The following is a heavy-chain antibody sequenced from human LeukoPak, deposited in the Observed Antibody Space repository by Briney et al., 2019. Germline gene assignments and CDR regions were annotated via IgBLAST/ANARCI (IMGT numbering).Heavy chain of an antibody. CDR2: VDPEDGET. V-gene: IGHV1-69-2*01. CDR1: GYTFTSYY. CDR3: ATNYLARDFWSGRY. D-gene: IGHD3-3*01. Sequence: ASVKVSCKASGYTFTSYYMHWVQQAPGKGLEWMGLVDPEDGETIYAEKFQGRVTITADTSTDTAYMELSSLRSEDTAVYYCATNYLARDFWSGRYWGQGTLVTVSS. J-gene: IGHJ4*02.